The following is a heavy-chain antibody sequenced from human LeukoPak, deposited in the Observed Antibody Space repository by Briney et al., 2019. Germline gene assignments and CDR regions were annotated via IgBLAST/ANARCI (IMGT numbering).Heavy chain of an antibody. V-gene: IGHV1-2*02. J-gene: IGHJ6*02. D-gene: IGHD6-19*01. CDR2: INPNSGGT. CDR1: GYTFTSYY. CDR3: ARGGSSHYYYYYGMDV. Sequence: ASVKVSCKASGYTFTSYYMHWVRQAPGQGLEWMGWINPNSGGTNYAQKFQGRVTMTRDTSISTAYMELSRLRSDDTAVYYCARGGSSHYYYYYGMDVWGQGTTVTVSS.